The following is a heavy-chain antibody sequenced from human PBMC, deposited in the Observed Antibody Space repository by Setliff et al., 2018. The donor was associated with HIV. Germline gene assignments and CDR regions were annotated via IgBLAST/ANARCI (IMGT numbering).Heavy chain of an antibody. V-gene: IGHV4-34*01. CDR3: NIYYYYYMDV. CDR1: GGSFSGYY. CDR2: INHSGST. J-gene: IGHJ6*03. Sequence: LSLTCAVYGGSFSGYYWSWVRQPPGKGLEWIGEINHSGSTNYNPSLKSRVTISVDTSKNQFSLKLSSVTAADTAVYYCNIYYYYYMDVWGKGTTVTVSS.